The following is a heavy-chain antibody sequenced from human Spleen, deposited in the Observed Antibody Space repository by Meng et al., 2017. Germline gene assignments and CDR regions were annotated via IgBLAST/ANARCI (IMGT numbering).Heavy chain of an antibody. CDR2: MNPNSGNT. Sequence: ASVKVSCKASGYTFTSYDINWVRQATGQGLEWMGWMNPNSGNTGYAQKFQGRVIITRDRSATTAFMELNSLRSEDTAVYYCARGFCSGVVCFMKAYYFDSWGQGSLVTVSS. CDR3: ARGFCSGVVCFMKAYYFDS. V-gene: IGHV1-8*03. CDR1: GYTFTSYD. J-gene: IGHJ4*02. D-gene: IGHD2-8*02.